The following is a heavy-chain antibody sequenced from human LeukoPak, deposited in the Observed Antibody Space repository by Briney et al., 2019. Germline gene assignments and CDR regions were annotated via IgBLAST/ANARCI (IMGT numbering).Heavy chain of an antibody. CDR2: IYYSGTT. CDR1: GGSFSGYY. J-gene: IGHJ6*03. V-gene: IGHV4-34*01. Sequence: KPSETLSLTCAVYGGSFSGYYWSWIRQPPGKGLEWIGYIYYSGTTYYNPSLKSRVTISVDTSKNQFSLKLSSVTAADTAVYYCARYEDYYYNMDVWGKGTTVTVSS. D-gene: IGHD3-9*01. CDR3: ARYEDYYYNMDV.